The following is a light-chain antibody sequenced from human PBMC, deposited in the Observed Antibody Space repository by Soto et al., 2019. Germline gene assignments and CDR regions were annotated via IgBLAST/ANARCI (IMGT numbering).Light chain of an antibody. J-gene: IGKJ1*01. CDR2: AAS. CDR1: QSIATY. Sequence: DIEMTQSPSSLSVSLGHSVTISCRTSQSIATYLNWYQQKTGKAPKMLIYAASSLPSGVPSRFSGSGSGTECTLTITSLRPDDFETYYCQQSYSILWTFGQGTKVDIK. V-gene: IGKV1-39*01. CDR3: QQSYSILWT.